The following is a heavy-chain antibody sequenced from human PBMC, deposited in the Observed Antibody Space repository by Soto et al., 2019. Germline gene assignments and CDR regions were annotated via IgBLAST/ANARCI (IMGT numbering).Heavy chain of an antibody. CDR3: ARTPHYYYYMDV. J-gene: IGHJ6*03. V-gene: IGHV1-46*03. CDR2: INPSGGST. CDR1: GYTFTSYD. Sequence: ASVKVSCKASGYTFTSYDINWVRQATGQGLEWMGIINPSGGSTSYAQKFQGRVTMTRDTSTSTVYMELSSLRSEDTAVYYCARTPHYYYYMDVWGKGTTVTVSS.